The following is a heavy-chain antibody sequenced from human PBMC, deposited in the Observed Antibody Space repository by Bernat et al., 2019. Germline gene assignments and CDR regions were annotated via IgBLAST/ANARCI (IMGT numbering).Heavy chain of an antibody. J-gene: IGHJ4*02. CDR3: TRGWQSHLDY. D-gene: IGHD5-24*01. Sequence: EVQLVESGGGLVQPGGSLRLSCTASGFTFSSHEMNWVRQAPGKGLEWVSHISGSSNVIYYADSVKGRFTISRDNAKNSLYLQMNSLRAEDTATYYCTRGWQSHLDYWGQGTLVTVSS. CDR2: ISGSSNVI. V-gene: IGHV3-48*03. CDR1: GFTFSSHE.